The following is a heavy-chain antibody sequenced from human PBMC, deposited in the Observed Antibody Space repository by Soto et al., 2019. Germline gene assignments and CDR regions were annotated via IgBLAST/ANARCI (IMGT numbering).Heavy chain of an antibody. Sequence: QVQLVESGGGLVKPGGSLRLSCAASGFTFSDYYMSWIRQAPWKGLEWVSDISSSGSTIYYADSVKGRFTISRDNAKNSLYLQMNSMRAEDTAVYYCARGTPDDGAVLLWFGRSILDYWGQGTLVTVSS. D-gene: IGHD3-10*01. CDR3: ARGTPDDGAVLLWFGRSILDY. V-gene: IGHV3-11*01. CDR2: ISSSGSTI. J-gene: IGHJ4*02. CDR1: GFTFSDYY.